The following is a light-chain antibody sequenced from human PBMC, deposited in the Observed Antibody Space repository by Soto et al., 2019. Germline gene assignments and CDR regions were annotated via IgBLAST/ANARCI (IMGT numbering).Light chain of an antibody. CDR2: GAS. V-gene: IGKV3-20*01. CDR1: QSVSNNY. Sequence: EIVLTQSPGTLSLSPGARATLSCRASQSVSNNYLAWYQQKPGQAPRLLIYGASNRATGIPDRFSGSGSGTDLTLTISRLEPEDFAVDYQQYGSSGTFGQGTKVDIK. CDR3: QQYGSSGT. J-gene: IGKJ1*01.